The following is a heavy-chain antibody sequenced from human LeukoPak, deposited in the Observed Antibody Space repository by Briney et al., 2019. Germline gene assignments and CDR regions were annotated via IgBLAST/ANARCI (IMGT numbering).Heavy chain of an antibody. Sequence: GGSLRLSCGASGFTFSSYSMNWVRQAPGKGLEWVSSISSSSSNIYYADSVKGRFTISRDNAKNSLYLQMNSLRAEDTAVYYCARPYYYDSSGYYPDYYYYMDVWGKGTTVTISS. CDR1: GFTFSSYS. CDR3: ARPYYYDSSGYYPDYYYYMDV. V-gene: IGHV3-21*01. CDR2: ISSSSSNI. D-gene: IGHD3-22*01. J-gene: IGHJ6*03.